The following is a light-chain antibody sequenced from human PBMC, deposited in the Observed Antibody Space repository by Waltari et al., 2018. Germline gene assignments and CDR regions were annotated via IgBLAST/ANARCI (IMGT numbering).Light chain of an antibody. Sequence: QSVLTQPPSASGTPGQRVTISCSGSSSNIGTNFVYWYQHVPGTAPKLLIYRSDQRPSGVPDRFSGSNSGTSASLAISGLRSEDEGDYYCAAWDDSLNGYYVFGTGTKVIVL. V-gene: IGLV1-47*01. J-gene: IGLJ1*01. CDR3: AAWDDSLNGYYV. CDR1: SSNIGTNF. CDR2: RSD.